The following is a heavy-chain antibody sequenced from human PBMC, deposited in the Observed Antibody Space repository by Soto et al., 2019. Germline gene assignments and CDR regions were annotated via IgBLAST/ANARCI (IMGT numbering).Heavy chain of an antibody. D-gene: IGHD1-26*01. CDR2: ISYDGSNK. CDR3: ARREDP. Sequence: SGASLRHSRAASGFTFSSYAMHWVRQAPGKGLEWVAVISYDGSNKYYADSVKGRFTISRDNSKNTLYLQMNSLRAEDTAVYYCARREDPWGQGT. V-gene: IGHV3-30-3*01. J-gene: IGHJ5*02. CDR1: GFTFSSYA.